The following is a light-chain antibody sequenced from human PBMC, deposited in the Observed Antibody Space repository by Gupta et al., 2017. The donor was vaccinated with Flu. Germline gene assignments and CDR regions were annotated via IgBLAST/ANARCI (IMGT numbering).Light chain of an antibody. CDR2: EGS. CDR3: CTDAGSGTYV. CDR1: SNDLESDYL. V-gene: IGLV2-23*01. Sequence: QSALTQPAHVSGAPGTSSNIACTSTSNDLESDYLVSWYQQHPGKAPKFLIYEGSKRPSGVSSRFSGSKSGNTASLTISGLQADDEADYYCCTDAGSGTYVFGSGTKVTVL. J-gene: IGLJ1*01.